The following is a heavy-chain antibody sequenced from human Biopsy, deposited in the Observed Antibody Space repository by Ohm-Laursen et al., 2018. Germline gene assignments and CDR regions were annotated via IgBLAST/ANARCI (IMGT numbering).Heavy chain of an antibody. J-gene: IGHJ4*02. CDR2: ISNSGNT. V-gene: IGHV4-59*08. CDR3: ARRGSGGRSFDY. D-gene: IGHD2-15*01. CDR1: GDSINSSY. Sequence: TLSLTCTVSGDSINSSYWSWIRQAPGKGLEWIGFISNSGNTNYNPSLKSRVTISADTSKNQFSLKLGSVTVADTAVFYCARRGSGGRSFDYWGQGSRVTVSS.